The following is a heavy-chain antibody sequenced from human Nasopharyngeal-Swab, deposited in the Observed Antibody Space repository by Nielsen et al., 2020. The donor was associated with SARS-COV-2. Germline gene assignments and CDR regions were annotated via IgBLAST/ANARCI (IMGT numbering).Heavy chain of an antibody. Sequence: VRQAPGKGLVWVSRINSDGSIIDYADSVKGRFTISRDNARNTLNLQMNSLRAEDTAVYYCAKDIAMVRGVISFPYFDYWGQGTLVTVSS. CDR3: AKDIAMVRGVISFPYFDY. CDR2: INSDGSII. J-gene: IGHJ4*02. D-gene: IGHD3-10*01. V-gene: IGHV3-74*01.